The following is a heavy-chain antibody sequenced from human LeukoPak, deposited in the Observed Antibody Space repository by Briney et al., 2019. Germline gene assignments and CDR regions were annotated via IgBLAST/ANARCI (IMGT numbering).Heavy chain of an antibody. J-gene: IGHJ4*02. V-gene: IGHV3-53*01. CDR3: AKNLPIVD. CDR2: LYSGDST. CDR1: GFTVGTNY. Sequence: GGSLRLSCAASGFTVGTNYMSWVRQAPGKGLEWVLVLYSGDSTYYADPVKGRFTISRDNSKNTLYLQMNSLRVEDTAVYYCAKNLPIVDWGQGTLVSVSS. D-gene: IGHD2-15*01.